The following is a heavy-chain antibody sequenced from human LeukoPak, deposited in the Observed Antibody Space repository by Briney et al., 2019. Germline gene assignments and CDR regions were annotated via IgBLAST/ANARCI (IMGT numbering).Heavy chain of an antibody. CDR1: GFTFAGHT. CDR3: AKDPNPFYDFWSGYK. J-gene: IGHJ4*02. V-gene: IGHV3-23*01. CDR2: IGGRDDST. D-gene: IGHD3-3*01. Sequence: GGSLRLSCAASGFTFAGHTMTWLRQAPGKGLEWVSIIGGRDDSTYYADSVEGRFTISRDNSKNILYLQMSSLRAEDTAVYYCAKDPNPFYDFWSGYKWGQGTLVTVSS.